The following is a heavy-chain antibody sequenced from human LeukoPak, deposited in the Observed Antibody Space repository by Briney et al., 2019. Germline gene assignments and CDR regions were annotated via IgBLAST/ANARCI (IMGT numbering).Heavy chain of an antibody. J-gene: IGHJ5*02. CDR3: AKCVYSNIYYWFNP. Sequence: GGSLRLSCAASGVTFEDYGMHWVREAPGKGVEGVSLITGNGVRTYYADSVKGRFTISRDNSKNSLYLQMNSLRTEDTALYYCAKCVYSNIYYWFNPWGQGTLVSVSS. V-gene: IGHV3-43*02. D-gene: IGHD6-13*01. CDR2: ITGNGVRT. CDR1: GVTFEDYG.